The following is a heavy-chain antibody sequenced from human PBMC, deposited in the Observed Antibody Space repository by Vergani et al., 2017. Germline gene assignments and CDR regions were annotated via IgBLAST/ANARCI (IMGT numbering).Heavy chain of an antibody. J-gene: IGHJ4*02. CDR2: IIPIFGTA. D-gene: IGHD3-10*01. CDR1: GGTFSSYA. CDR3: ARSGSYYKGAHYLDD. Sequence: QVQLVQSGAEVKKPGSSVKVSCKASGGTFSSYAISWVRQAPGQGLEWMGRIIPIFGTAKYAQKFQGRVTITADESTSTAYMELSSLRSEDTAVYYCARSGSYYKGAHYLDDWGQGTLVTVSS. V-gene: IGHV1-69*18.